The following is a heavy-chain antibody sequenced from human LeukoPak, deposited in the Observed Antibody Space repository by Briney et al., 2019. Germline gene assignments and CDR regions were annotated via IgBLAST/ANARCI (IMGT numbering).Heavy chain of an antibody. Sequence: GGSLRLSCAASGFTFSSYSMNWVRQAPGKGLERVSSISSSSSYIYYADSVKGRFTISRDNAKNSLYLQMNSLRAEDTAVYYCARDRIPLPGYCSGGSCYLPYYYGMDVWGQGTTVTVSS. CDR3: ARDRIPLPGYCSGGSCYLPYYYGMDV. CDR2: ISSSSSYI. J-gene: IGHJ6*02. V-gene: IGHV3-21*01. CDR1: GFTFSSYS. D-gene: IGHD2-15*01.